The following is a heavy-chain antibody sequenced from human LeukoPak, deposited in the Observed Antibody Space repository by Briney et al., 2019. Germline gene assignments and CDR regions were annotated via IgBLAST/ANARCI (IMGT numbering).Heavy chain of an antibody. V-gene: IGHV4-34*01. J-gene: IGHJ3*02. CDR3: ARGIKLLRPFDI. CDR2: INHSGST. CDR1: GGSFSGYY. Sequence: SETLSLTCAVYGGSFSGYYWSWIRQPPGKGLEWIGEINHSGSTNYNPSLKSRVTISVDTTKNQFSLKLSSVTAADTAVYYCARGIKLLRPFDIWGQGTMVTVSS. D-gene: IGHD3-10*01.